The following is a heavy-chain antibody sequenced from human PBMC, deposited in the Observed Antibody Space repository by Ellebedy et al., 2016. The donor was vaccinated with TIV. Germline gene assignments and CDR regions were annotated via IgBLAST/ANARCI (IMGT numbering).Heavy chain of an antibody. V-gene: IGHV4-59*01. D-gene: IGHD1-1*01. CDR2: IYQTGST. CDR1: GASISTYY. Sequence: MPSETLSLTCTVYGASISTYYWSWIRQPPGKGLEWIGYIYQTGSTTYNPSLKSRVTISVDVSTNHFSLRLTSVTAADTAVYYGARDSQSAWNGRPRHYFDHWGQGALVTVSP. J-gene: IGHJ4*02. CDR3: ARDSQSAWNGRPRHYFDH.